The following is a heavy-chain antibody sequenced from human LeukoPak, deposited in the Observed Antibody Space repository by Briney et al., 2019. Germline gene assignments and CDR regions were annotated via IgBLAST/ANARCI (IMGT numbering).Heavy chain of an antibody. CDR1: GFTFSSYA. CDR3: ARDPWLRWPENYFDY. V-gene: IGHV3-30*04. CDR2: ISYDGSNK. J-gene: IGHJ4*02. Sequence: GGSLRLSCAASGFTFSSYAMHWVRQAPGKGLEWVAVISYDGSNKYYADSVKGRFTISRDNSKNTLYLQMNSLRAEDTVVYYCARDPWLRWPENYFDYWGQGTLVTVSS. D-gene: IGHD4-23*01.